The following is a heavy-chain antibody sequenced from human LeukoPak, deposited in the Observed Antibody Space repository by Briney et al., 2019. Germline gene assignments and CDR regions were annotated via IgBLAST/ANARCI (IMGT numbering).Heavy chain of an antibody. CDR3: ARGAGWYDS. CDR2: IHYTGTT. V-gene: IGHV4-59*01. CDR1: GGSISSNY. Sequence: ASETLSLTCTVSGGSISSNYWSWLRQPPGKGLEWIGYIHYTGTTRYNPSLNGRVTISVDTSKNQFSLKLRSVTAADTAVYYCARGAGWYDSWGQGTLIAVSS. J-gene: IGHJ5*01.